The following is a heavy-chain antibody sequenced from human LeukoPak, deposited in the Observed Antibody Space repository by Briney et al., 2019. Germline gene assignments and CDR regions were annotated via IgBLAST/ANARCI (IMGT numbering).Heavy chain of an antibody. CDR3: SLGMYYYDSSGSQLDY. J-gene: IGHJ4*02. D-gene: IGHD3-22*01. Sequence: GGSLRLSCAASGFTFSSYGMHWVRQAPGKGLEWVAVISYDGSNKYYADSVKGRFTISRDNSKNTLYVQVNSLRAEDTAVYYCSLGMYYYDSSGSQLDYWGQGTLVTVSS. V-gene: IGHV3-30*03. CDR1: GFTFSSYG. CDR2: ISYDGSNK.